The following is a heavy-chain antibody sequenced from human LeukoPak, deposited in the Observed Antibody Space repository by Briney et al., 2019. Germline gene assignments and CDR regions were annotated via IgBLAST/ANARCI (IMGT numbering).Heavy chain of an antibody. CDR1: GGSISSGDYC. CDR2: ISYSGST. Sequence: PSQTLSLTCTVSGGSISSGDYCWSWIRQPPGKGLEWIGYISYSGSTNYNPFLKSRITISVDTSRNQFSLKLSSVTAADTAVYYCARGRLGGSGSYYNVLDYWGQGTLVTVSS. CDR3: ARGRLGGSGSYYNVLDY. V-gene: IGHV4-61*08. D-gene: IGHD3-10*01. J-gene: IGHJ4*02.